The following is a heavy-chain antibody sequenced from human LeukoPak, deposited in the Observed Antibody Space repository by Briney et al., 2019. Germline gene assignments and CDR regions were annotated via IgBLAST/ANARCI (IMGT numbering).Heavy chain of an antibody. Sequence: GGSLRLSCAASGFTFSSYGMRWVRQAPGKGLEWVAFIRYDGSNKYYADSVKGRFTISRDNSKNTLYLQMNSLRAEDTAVYYCAKDTSRGAAAGFWGQGTLVTVSS. J-gene: IGHJ4*02. V-gene: IGHV3-30*02. CDR3: AKDTSRGAAAGF. CDR1: GFTFSSYG. D-gene: IGHD6-13*01. CDR2: IRYDGSNK.